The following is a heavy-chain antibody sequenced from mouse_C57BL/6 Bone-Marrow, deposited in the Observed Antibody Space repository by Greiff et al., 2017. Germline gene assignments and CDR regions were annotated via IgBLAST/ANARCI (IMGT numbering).Heavy chain of an antibody. J-gene: IGHJ2*01. Sequence: LQQPGAELVRPGSSVKLSCKASGYTFTSYWMHWVKQRPIQGLEWIGNIDPSDSETHYNQKFKDKATLTVDKSSSTAYMQLSSLTSEDSAVYYCARTGTEGYFDYWGQGTTLTVSS. V-gene: IGHV1-52*01. CDR2: IDPSDSET. CDR1: GYTFTSYW. CDR3: ARTGTEGYFDY. D-gene: IGHD4-1*01.